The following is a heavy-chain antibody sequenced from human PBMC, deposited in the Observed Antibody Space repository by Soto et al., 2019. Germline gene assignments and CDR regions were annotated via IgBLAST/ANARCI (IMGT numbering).Heavy chain of an antibody. CDR3: ARDLPNRVVPAALRYYYYGMDV. CDR2: IIPIFGTA. J-gene: IGHJ6*02. V-gene: IGHV1-69*13. D-gene: IGHD2-2*02. CDR1: GGTFSSYY. Sequence: SVKVSCKASGGTFSSYYISWVRQAPGQGLEWMGGIIPIFGTANYAQKFQGRVTITADESTSTAYMELSSLRSEDTAVYYCARDLPNRVVPAALRYYYYGMDVWGQGTTVTVSS.